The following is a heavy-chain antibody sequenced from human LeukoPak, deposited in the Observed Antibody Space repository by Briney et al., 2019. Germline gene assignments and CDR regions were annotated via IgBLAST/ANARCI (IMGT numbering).Heavy chain of an antibody. V-gene: IGHV3-23*01. CDR1: GFTFRSYA. CDR3: VKGSLYSSGCYDY. Sequence: GGSLRLSCAASGFTFRSYAMNWVRQVPGKGLEWVSGISGSGTGTYYADSVKGRCTISRDNSKNTLFLQMNSLRAEDTAVYYCVKGSLYSSGCYDYWGQGTLVTVSA. J-gene: IGHJ4*02. CDR2: ISGSGTGT. D-gene: IGHD6-19*01.